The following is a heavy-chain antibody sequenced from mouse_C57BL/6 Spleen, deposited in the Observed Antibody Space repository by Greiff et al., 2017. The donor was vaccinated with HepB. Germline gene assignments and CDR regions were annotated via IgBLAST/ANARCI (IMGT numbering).Heavy chain of an antibody. CDR1: GYTFTDYE. CDR2: IDPETGGT. Sequence: QVQLQQSGAELVRPGASVTLSCKASGYTFTDYEMHWVKQTPVHGLEWIGAIDPETGGTAYNQKFKGKAILTADKSSSTAYMELRSLTSEDSAVYYCTMGTTVVAEYFDVWGTGTTVAVSS. CDR3: TMGTTVVAEYFDV. J-gene: IGHJ1*03. D-gene: IGHD1-1*01. V-gene: IGHV1-15*01.